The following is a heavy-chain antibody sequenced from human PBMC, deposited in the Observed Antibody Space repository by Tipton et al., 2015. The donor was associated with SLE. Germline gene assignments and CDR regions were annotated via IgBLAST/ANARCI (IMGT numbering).Heavy chain of an antibody. D-gene: IGHD2-2*01. CDR2: ISGGGGST. Sequence: SLRLSCAASGFTFRTYAMAWVRQSPGKGLEWVSLISGGGGSTHYADPVRGRFTISRDNSKNTLSLQLNTLRADDTAVYYCAKVSRPATLVYYYYGMDVWGQGTTVTVSS. J-gene: IGHJ6*02. CDR3: AKVSRPATLVYYYYGMDV. CDR1: GFTFRTYA. V-gene: IGHV3-23*01.